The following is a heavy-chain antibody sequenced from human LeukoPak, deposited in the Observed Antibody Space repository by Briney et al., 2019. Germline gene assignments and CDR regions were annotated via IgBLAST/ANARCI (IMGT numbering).Heavy chain of an antibody. D-gene: IGHD6-19*01. CDR3: AKGGSSGWSNPPFFDF. Sequence: GGSLRLSCAASGFTFSSYAMNWVRQAPGKGLEWVSTISGNGDNIYYADSVKGRFTSPRDNSRNTLYLQMKSLRAEDTAVYYCAKGGSSGWSNPPFFDFWGQGTLVTVSS. J-gene: IGHJ4*02. CDR1: GFTFSSYA. CDR2: ISGNGDNI. V-gene: IGHV3-23*01.